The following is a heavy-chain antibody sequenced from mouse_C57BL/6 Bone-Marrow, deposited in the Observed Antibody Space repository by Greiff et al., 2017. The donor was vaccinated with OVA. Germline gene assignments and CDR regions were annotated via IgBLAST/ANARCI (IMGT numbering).Heavy chain of an antibody. D-gene: IGHD2-1*01. V-gene: IGHV1-50*01. CDR1: GYTFTSYW. CDR2: IDPSDSYT. J-gene: IGHJ2*01. Sequence: QLQQPGAELVKPGASVKLSCKASGYTFTSYWMQWVKQRPGQGLEWIGEIDPSDSYTNYNQKFKGKATLTVDTSSSTAYMQLSSLTSEDSAVYYCAREEDYGNLDYWGQGTTLTVSS. CDR3: AREEDYGNLDY.